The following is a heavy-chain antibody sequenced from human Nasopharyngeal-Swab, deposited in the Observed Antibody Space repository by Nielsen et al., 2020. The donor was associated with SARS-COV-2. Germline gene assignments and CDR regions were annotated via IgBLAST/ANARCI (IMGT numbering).Heavy chain of an antibody. D-gene: IGHD6-19*01. CDR3: ARDLRSPDSSGWYPRGGHYFDY. J-gene: IGHJ4*02. CDR2: LYAGGTT. Sequence: GESLKISCAASGLTVSSNYMTWIRQAPGKGLEWVSVLYAGGTTYYGDSVKGRFIISRDNSKNTLFLQMTSLTVDDTAVYYCARDLRSPDSSGWYPRGGHYFDYWGQGILVTVSS. CDR1: GLTVSSNY. V-gene: IGHV3-66*01.